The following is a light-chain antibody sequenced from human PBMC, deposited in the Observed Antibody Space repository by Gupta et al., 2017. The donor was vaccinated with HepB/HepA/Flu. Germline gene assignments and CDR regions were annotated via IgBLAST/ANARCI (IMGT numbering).Light chain of an antibody. CDR2: RDN. J-gene: IGLJ3*02. CDR3: AAWDDSLNGWV. CDR1: SSNIGSNI. Sequence: QSVLTQPPSASGTPGQRVTSSCSGSSSNIGSNIVNWYQQLPGPAPKLLIYRDNQRPSGVPDRFSGSKSGTTATLAISGVQAEEEADYYCAAWDDSLNGWVFGGGTKLTVL. V-gene: IGLV1-44*01.